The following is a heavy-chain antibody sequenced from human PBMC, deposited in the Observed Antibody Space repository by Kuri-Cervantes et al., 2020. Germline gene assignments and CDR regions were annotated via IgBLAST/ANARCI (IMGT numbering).Heavy chain of an antibody. V-gene: IGHV1-2*02. CDR2: INPNSGVT. Sequence: ASVKVSCKASGYTFTYRYLHWVRQAPGQGLEWMGWINPNSGVTMYAQNFQGRVTMTRDTSTSTAYMELRSLRSDDTAVYYCARDVNDSGAAFDIWGQGTMVTVSS. J-gene: IGHJ3*02. CDR1: GYTFTYRY. CDR3: ARDVNDSGAAFDI. D-gene: IGHD1-26*01.